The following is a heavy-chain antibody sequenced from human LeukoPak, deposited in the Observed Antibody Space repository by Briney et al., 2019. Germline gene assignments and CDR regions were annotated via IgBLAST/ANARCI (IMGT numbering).Heavy chain of an antibody. D-gene: IGHD3-22*01. V-gene: IGHV4-59*01. J-gene: IGHJ4*02. CDR2: IYYSGST. CDR1: GGSISSYY. Sequence: SETLSLTCTVSGGSISSYYWSWIRQPPGKGLEWIGYIYYSGSTNYNPSLKSRVTISVDTSKNQFSLKLSSVTAADTAVYYCARGHPYYYDSSGYDYWGQGTLVTVSP. CDR3: ARGHPYYYDSSGYDY.